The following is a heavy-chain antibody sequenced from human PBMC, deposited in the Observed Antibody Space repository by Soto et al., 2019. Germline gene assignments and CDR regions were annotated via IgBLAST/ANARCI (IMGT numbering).Heavy chain of an antibody. V-gene: IGHV3-23*01. CDR3: AKLNLFVSAAAGRGPFDY. D-gene: IGHD6-13*01. J-gene: IGHJ4*02. CDR2: VSGSGGNT. CDR1: GFTFSNYA. Sequence: VQLLESGGGLVQPGGSLRLSCAASGFTFSNYAMSWVRQAPGKGLGWGSAVSGSGGNTYYADSVQGRFTISRDNSKNMRNLQMNSLRAEDTAVYYCAKLNLFVSAAAGRGPFDYWGQGTLVTVSS.